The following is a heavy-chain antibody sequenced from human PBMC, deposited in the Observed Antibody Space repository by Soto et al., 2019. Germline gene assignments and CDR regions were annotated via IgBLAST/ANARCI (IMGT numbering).Heavy chain of an antibody. D-gene: IGHD2-2*01. V-gene: IGHV1-18*01. CDR3: TRSEVPAAMGGWFDT. CDR2: ISPYNDNT. Sequence: QVRLVQSGAEIKKPGASVKVSCKASGFSLSSDGINWVRQAPGQGLEWVGWISPYNDNTNYAQNLQDRVTLTTDTYTSTAYMELRSLRSDDTAVYYCTRSEVPAAMGGWFDTWGQGTLVTVSS. CDR1: GFSLSSDG. J-gene: IGHJ5*02.